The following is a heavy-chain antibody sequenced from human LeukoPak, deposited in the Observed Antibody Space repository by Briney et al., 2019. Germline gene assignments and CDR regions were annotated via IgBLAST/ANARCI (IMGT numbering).Heavy chain of an antibody. J-gene: IGHJ4*02. CDR1: GGSISSSSYY. CDR3: ARRSEFDNTHYHYFDY. CDR2: IYHSGST. Sequence: PSETLSLTCTVSGGSISSSSYYWGWIRQPPGKGLEWIGTIYHSGSTEYNPSLKSRVAIFVDTSKNQFSLILHSVAAADTAVYYCARRSEFDNTHYHYFDYWGQGALVTVSS. D-gene: IGHD2-15*01. V-gene: IGHV4-39*01.